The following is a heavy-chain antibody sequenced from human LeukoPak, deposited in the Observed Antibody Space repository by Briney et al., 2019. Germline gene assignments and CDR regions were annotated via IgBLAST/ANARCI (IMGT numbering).Heavy chain of an antibody. J-gene: IGHJ2*01. Sequence: SETLSLTCTVSGGSISSYYWTWIRQPPGKALEWIGYIYYSGRTSYNPSLKSRVTMSVDTSKNQFSLKLSSVTAADTAVYYCARDGNPWNLDVWGRGTLVTVSS. CDR2: IYYSGRT. CDR3: ARDGNPWNLDV. V-gene: IGHV4-59*01. D-gene: IGHD1-14*01. CDR1: GGSISSYY.